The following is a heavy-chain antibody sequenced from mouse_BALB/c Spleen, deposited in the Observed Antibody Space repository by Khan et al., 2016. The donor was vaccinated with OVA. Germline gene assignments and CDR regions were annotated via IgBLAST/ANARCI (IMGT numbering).Heavy chain of an antibody. CDR3: ARMARTIN. CDR1: GFTFSSYG. CDR2: INSNGGST. Sequence: VQLKESGGGLVQPGGSLKLSCAASGFTFSSYGMSWVRQTPDKRLELVATINSNGGSTYYPDSVKGRFTISRENAKNTLYLQMSSLKSEDTAMYYFARMARTINWGQGTTLTVSS. V-gene: IGHV5-6-3*01. J-gene: IGHJ2*01.